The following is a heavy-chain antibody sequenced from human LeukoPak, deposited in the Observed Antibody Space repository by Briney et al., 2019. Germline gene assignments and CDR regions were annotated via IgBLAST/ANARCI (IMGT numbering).Heavy chain of an antibody. V-gene: IGHV3-74*01. CDR2: ISKDGGST. CDR1: GLTLSEYW. Sequence: GGSLRLSCAASGLTLSEYWMHWVRQDAGKGLVWVAGISKDGGSTDYADFVKGRCTISRDNAKNMLYLQMNSLTVDDTAVYYCTSGIGTYDYWGLGALVTVSS. CDR3: TSGIGTYDY. D-gene: IGHD1-26*01. J-gene: IGHJ4*02.